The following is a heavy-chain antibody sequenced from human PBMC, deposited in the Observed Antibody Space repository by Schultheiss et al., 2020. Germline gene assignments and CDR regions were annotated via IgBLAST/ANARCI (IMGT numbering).Heavy chain of an antibody. CDR2: INHSGST. CDR3: TSSATDSSGYYLDAF. Sequence: SETLSLTCAVYGGSFSGYYWSWIRQPPGKGLEWIGEINHSGSTYYNPSLKSRVSISVDTSKDQFSLKLNSLTAADAATYYCTSSATDSSGYYLDAFWGQGTLVTVSS. CDR1: GGSFSGYY. D-gene: IGHD3-22*01. J-gene: IGHJ4*02. V-gene: IGHV4-34*01.